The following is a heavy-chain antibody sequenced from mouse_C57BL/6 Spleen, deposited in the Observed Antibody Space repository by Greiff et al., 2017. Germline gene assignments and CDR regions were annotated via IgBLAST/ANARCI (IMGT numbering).Heavy chain of an antibody. CDR3: ARSNYYGSRGFAY. V-gene: IGHV1-80*01. CDR2: IYPGDGDT. D-gene: IGHD1-1*01. Sequence: QVHVKQSGAELVKPGASVKISCKASGYAFSSYWMNWVKQRPGKGLEWIGQIYPGDGDTNYNGKFKGKATLTADKSSSTAYMQLSSLTSEDSAVYFCARSNYYGSRGFAYWGQGTLVTVSA. J-gene: IGHJ3*01. CDR1: GYAFSSYW.